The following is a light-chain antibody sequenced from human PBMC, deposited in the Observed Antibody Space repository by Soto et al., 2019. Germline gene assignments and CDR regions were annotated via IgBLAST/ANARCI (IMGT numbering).Light chain of an antibody. Sequence: DIQMTQSPSSLSASVGDRVTITCRASQSISSYLNWYQQKPGKAPKLLIYAASSLQSGVPSRFSGSGSGTDLTLTISSLQPDDFANYYCQQSYSTITYGPRNKVDIK. CDR1: QSISSY. J-gene: IGKJ3*01. CDR2: AAS. V-gene: IGKV1-39*01. CDR3: QQSYSTIT.